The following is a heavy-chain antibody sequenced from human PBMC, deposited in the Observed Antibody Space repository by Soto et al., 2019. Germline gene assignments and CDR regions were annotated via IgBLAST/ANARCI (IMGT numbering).Heavy chain of an antibody. Sequence: EVQLLESGGGLVQPGGSLRLSCAASGFTFSSYAMDWVRQSSGKGLGWVSYVSGSGRSTYYADSVKGRFTISRDNSKNMVFLQMSSLRAEDTAVYYCARDLGDQYDFWSDYPAAVDFWGQGTQVTVSS. CDR3: ARDLGDQYDFWSDYPAAVDF. J-gene: IGHJ4*02. V-gene: IGHV3-23*01. CDR2: VSGSGRST. D-gene: IGHD3-3*01. CDR1: GFTFSSYA.